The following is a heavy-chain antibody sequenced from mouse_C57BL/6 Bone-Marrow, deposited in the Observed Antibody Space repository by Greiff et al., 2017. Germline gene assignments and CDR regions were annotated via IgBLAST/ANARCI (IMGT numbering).Heavy chain of an antibody. Sequence: QVQLQQPGAELVKPGASVKMSCKASGYTFTSYWITWVKQRPGQGLEWIGDIYPGSGSTNYNEKFKRKATMTVDTSSSTAYMQLSSLTSEDSAVYYCARRWFAYWGQGTLVTVSA. CDR3: ARRWFAY. J-gene: IGHJ3*01. CDR1: GYTFTSYW. CDR2: IYPGSGST. V-gene: IGHV1-55*01.